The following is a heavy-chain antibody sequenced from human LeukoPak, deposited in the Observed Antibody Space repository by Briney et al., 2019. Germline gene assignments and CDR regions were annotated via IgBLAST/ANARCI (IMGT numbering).Heavy chain of an antibody. Sequence: GGSLRLSCAASGFTFSSYAMSWVRQAPGKGLEWVSGIRAGGSSTYYADSVRGRFTISRDNSKNTLYLQMNSLRAEDTAVYYCARVRSGTFDYWGQGTLVTVSS. V-gene: IGHV3-23*01. CDR1: GFTFSSYA. CDR3: ARVRSGTFDY. CDR2: IRAGGSST. J-gene: IGHJ4*02. D-gene: IGHD2-15*01.